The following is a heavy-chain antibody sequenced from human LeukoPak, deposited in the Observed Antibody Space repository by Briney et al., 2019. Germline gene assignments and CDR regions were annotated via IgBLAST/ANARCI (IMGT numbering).Heavy chain of an antibody. CDR3: ARTAEGYFLTGYYYDY. J-gene: IGHJ4*02. D-gene: IGHD3/OR15-3a*01. CDR2: IIRIFGTA. V-gene: IGHV1-69*01. Sequence: SVKVSCKAFGGTFSSYAISWVRQAPGQGLEWMGGIIRIFGTANYAQKFQGRVTITADESTSTAYMELSSLRSEDTAVYYCARTAEGYFLTGYYYDYWGQGTLVTVSS. CDR1: GGTFSSYA.